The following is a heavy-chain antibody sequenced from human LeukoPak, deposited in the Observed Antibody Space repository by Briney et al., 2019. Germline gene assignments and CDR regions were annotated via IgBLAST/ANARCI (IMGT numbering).Heavy chain of an antibody. CDR1: GYTFTSYY. D-gene: IGHD3-22*01. J-gene: IGHJ4*02. V-gene: IGHV1-46*01. CDR3: AREIAYDSSGYYGEWGLDY. Sequence: ASVKVSCKASGYTFTSYYMHWVRQAPGQGLEWMGIINPSGGSTSYVQKFQGRVTMTRDTSTSTVYMELSSLRSEDTAVYYCAREIAYDSSGYYGEWGLDYWGQGTLVTVSS. CDR2: INPSGGST.